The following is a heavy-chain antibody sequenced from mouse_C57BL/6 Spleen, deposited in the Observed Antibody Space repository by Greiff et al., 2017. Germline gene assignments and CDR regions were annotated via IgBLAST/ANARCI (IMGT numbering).Heavy chain of an antibody. D-gene: IGHD4-1*01. CDR3: ATGRRDFDY. CDR2: IYPRDGST. J-gene: IGHJ2*01. CDR1: GYTFTSYD. V-gene: IGHV1-85*01. Sequence: VKLVESGPELVKPGASVKLSCKASGYTFTSYDINWVKQRPGQGLEWIGWIYPRDGSTKYNEKFKGKATLTVDTSSSTAYMELHSLTSEDSAVYFCATGRRDFDYWGQGTTLTVSS.